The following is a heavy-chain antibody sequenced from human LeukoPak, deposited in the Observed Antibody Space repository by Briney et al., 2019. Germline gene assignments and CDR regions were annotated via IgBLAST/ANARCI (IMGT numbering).Heavy chain of an antibody. CDR3: AKTLGGYYSPGYYFDY. D-gene: IGHD3-22*01. Sequence: PGRSLRLSCAASGFTFDDYAMHWVRQAPGKGLEWVSGISWNSGSIGYADSVKGRFTISRDNAKNSLYLQINSLRAEDTALYYCAKTLGGYYSPGYYFDYWGQGTLVTVSS. CDR1: GFTFDDYA. J-gene: IGHJ4*02. CDR2: ISWNSGSI. V-gene: IGHV3-9*01.